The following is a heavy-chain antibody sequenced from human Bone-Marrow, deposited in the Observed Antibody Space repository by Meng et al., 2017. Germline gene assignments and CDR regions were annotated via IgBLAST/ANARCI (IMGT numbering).Heavy chain of an antibody. V-gene: IGHV4-34*01. CDR1: GGSFSCYY. CDR3: ARGGYCSGGSCN. Sequence: QVQLQQWGAGLLKPSETLSLTCAVYGGSFSCYYWSWIRQPPGKGLEWIGEINHSGSTNYNLSLKSRVTISVDTSKNQFSLKLSSVTAADTAVYYCARGGYCSGGSCNWGQGTLVTVSS. D-gene: IGHD2-15*01. CDR2: INHSGST. J-gene: IGHJ4*02.